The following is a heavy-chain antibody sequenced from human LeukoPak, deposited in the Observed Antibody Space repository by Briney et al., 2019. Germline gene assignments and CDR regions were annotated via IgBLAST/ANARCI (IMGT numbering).Heavy chain of an antibody. CDR3: ARHSSQGTFDN. Sequence: GGSLRLSCVGSGFTFSTSAMSWVRQAPGKGLEWVSAIGGNGATYYAESVKSRFTISRDTSRNTLYLQMNSLRAEDTAVYNCARHSSQGTFDNWGQGTLVTVSS. CDR2: IGGNGAT. CDR1: GFTFSTSA. V-gene: IGHV3-23*01. D-gene: IGHD1-1*01. J-gene: IGHJ4*02.